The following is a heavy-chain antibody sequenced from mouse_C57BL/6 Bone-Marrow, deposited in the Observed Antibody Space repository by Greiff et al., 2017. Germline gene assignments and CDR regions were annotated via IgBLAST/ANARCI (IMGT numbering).Heavy chain of an antibody. J-gene: IGHJ2*01. CDR2: IYPGDGDT. D-gene: IGHD2-3*01. V-gene: IGHV1-82*01. CDR1: GYAFSSSW. CDR3: ARDGYYPYYFDY. Sequence: VQLQQSGPELVKPGASVKISCKASGYAFSSSWMNWAKQRPGKGLEWIGRIYPGDGDTNYNGKFKGKATLTADKSSSTAYMQLSSLTSEDSAVYFCARDGYYPYYFDYWGQGTTLTVSS.